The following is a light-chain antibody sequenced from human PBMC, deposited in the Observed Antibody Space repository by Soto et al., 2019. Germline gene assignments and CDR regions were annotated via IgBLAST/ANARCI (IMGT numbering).Light chain of an antibody. V-gene: IGKV3-20*01. CDR1: HSFSSSY. Sequence: EIVLTQSPGTLSLSPGETDTISCRASHSFSSSYLAWYQQKPGQAPRLLIYGASSRATGIPDRFSCSGSATDFTLTISRLEPEDSAVYFCQQYGSSRVTFGPGTKVDIK. CDR3: QQYGSSRVT. CDR2: GAS. J-gene: IGKJ3*01.